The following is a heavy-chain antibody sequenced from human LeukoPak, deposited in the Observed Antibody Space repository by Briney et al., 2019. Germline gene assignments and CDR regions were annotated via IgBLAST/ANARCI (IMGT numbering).Heavy chain of an antibody. CDR2: TYYRSKWYN. CDR1: GDSVSSNGAA. D-gene: IGHD3-16*01. V-gene: IGHV6-1*01. CDR3: ARDGWGSSPPWFDP. Sequence: SQTLSLTCAISGDSVSSNGAAWNWIRQSPSRGLEWLGRTYYRSKWYNDYAVSMKSRISINPDISKNQFSLQVTSVTPEDTAVYYCARDGWGSSPPWFDPWGQGTLVTVSS. J-gene: IGHJ5*02.